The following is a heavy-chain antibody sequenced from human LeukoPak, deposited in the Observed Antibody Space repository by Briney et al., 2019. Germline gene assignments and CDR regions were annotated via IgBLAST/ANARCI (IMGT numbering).Heavy chain of an antibody. CDR2: INHSGST. Sequence: PSQTLSLTCTVSGGSISSGSYYWSWIRQPPGKGLEWIGEINHSGSTNYNPSLKSRVTISVDTSKIQFSLKLSSVTAADTAVYYCARAFYYGGSFDYWGQGTLVTVSS. J-gene: IGHJ4*02. V-gene: IGHV4-39*07. CDR3: ARAFYYGGSFDY. CDR1: GGSISSGSYY. D-gene: IGHD4-23*01.